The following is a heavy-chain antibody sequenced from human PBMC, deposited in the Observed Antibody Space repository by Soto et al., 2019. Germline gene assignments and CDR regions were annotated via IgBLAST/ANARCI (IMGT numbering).Heavy chain of an antibody. CDR2: IWYDGSNK. Sequence: QVQLVESGGGVVQPGRSLRLSCAASGFTFSSYGMHWVRQAPGKGLEWVAVIWYDGSNKYYADSVKGRFTISRDNSKNALYRQMNGLRAEDTAVYYCARDRRGSYYYGMDVWGQGTTVTVSS. CDR1: GFTFSSYG. CDR3: ARDRRGSYYYGMDV. V-gene: IGHV3-33*01. D-gene: IGHD3-16*01. J-gene: IGHJ6*02.